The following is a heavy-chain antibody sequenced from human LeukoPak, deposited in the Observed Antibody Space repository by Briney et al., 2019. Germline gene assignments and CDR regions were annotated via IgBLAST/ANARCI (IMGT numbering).Heavy chain of an antibody. V-gene: IGHV1-2*02. CDR3: ARVPHRGTIVELPGTILDAFDI. J-gene: IGHJ3*02. Sequence: ASVKVSCKVSGYTFTVTGYYIHWVRPAPGQGLEWMVWINPNSGGTNYAQRFQGRITMTRDTSISTAYMELSSLRSDDTALYYCARVPHRGTIVELPGTILDAFDIWSQGTMVTVSS. CDR1: GYTFTVTGYY. CDR2: INPNSGGT. D-gene: IGHD1-7*01.